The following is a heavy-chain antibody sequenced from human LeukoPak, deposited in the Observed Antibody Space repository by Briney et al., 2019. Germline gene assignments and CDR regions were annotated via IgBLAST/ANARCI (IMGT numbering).Heavy chain of an antibody. CDR3: AKDRGGVVGAHDY. V-gene: IGHV3-23*01. Sequence: TGGSLRLSCAASGFTFNSYAMSWVRQAPGKGLEWVSAISGSGGSTYYADSVKGRFTISRDNSKNTLYLQMNSLRAEDAAVYYCAKDRGGVVGAHDYWGQGTLVTVSS. CDR1: GFTFNSYA. D-gene: IGHD1-26*01. J-gene: IGHJ4*02. CDR2: ISGSGGST.